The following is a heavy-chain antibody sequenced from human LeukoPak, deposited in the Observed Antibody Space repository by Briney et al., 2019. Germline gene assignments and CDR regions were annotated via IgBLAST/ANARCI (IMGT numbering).Heavy chain of an antibody. J-gene: IGHJ4*02. V-gene: IGHV3-23*01. CDR1: GFTVSSNY. Sequence: GGSLRLSCAASGFTVSSNYMSWVRQAPGKGLEWVSAISGSGGATYYADSVKGRFTISRDNSKNTLYLQMNSLRAEDTAVYYCAKSIDFWSGYSDYWGQGTLVTVSS. D-gene: IGHD3-3*01. CDR3: AKSIDFWSGYSDY. CDR2: ISGSGGAT.